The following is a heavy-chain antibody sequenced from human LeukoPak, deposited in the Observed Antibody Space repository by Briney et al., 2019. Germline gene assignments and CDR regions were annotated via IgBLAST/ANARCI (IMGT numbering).Heavy chain of an antibody. CDR2: INSDGST. D-gene: IGHD6-13*01. V-gene: IGHV3-53*01. CDR1: GFVVRSNY. Sequence: GGSLRLSCAASGFVVRSNYMSWVRQAPGKGLEWVSVINSDGSTYYADSAKGRFTISRDNSKNTLYLQMNSLRVEDTAVYYCARAPYSSSWFDYWGQGILVTVSS. CDR3: ARAPYSSSWFDY. J-gene: IGHJ4*02.